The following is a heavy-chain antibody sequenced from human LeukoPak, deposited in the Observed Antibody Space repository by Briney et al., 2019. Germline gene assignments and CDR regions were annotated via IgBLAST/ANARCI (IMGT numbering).Heavy chain of an antibody. CDR1: GFTFNNYG. D-gene: IGHD6-19*01. V-gene: IGHV3-30*02. Sequence: PGGSLRLSCAASGFTFNNYGMHWVRQAPGKGLEWVAFIRYNGNNQYYADSVKGRFTISRDNSKNTLYLQMNSLRAEDTAVYYCARVTAVAGTSVGVDAWGQGILVTVSS. CDR2: IRYNGNNQ. J-gene: IGHJ4*02. CDR3: ARVTAVAGTSVGVDA.